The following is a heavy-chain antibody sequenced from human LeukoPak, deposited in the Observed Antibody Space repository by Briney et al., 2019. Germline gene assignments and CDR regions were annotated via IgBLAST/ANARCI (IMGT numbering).Heavy chain of an antibody. CDR1: GGSFSGYY. J-gene: IGHJ4*02. D-gene: IGHD6-19*01. CDR2: VYATGTT. Sequence: SETLSLTCAVYGGSFSGYYWSWIRQPPGKGLEWIGYVYATGTTNYNPSLKTRATISIDTSKNQLSLTLTSVTAADTAVYYCARVGSGGAWFDFWGQGTLVSVSS. V-gene: IGHV4-59*01. CDR3: ARVGSGGAWFDF.